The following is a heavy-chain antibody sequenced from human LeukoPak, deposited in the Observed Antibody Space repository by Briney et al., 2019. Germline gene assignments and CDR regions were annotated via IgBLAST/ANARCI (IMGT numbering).Heavy chain of an antibody. D-gene: IGHD4-11*01. J-gene: IGHJ6*03. CDR1: GYTFTGYY. V-gene: IGHV1-2*02. CDR3: ARHYSEGLGYYYYYMDV. Sequence: GASVKVSCKASGYTFTGYYIHWVRQAPGQGLEWMGWINPNSGGTNYAQKFQGRVTMTRDTSISTAYMELSRLRSDDTAVYYCARHYSEGLGYYYYYMDVWGKGTTVTVSS. CDR2: INPNSGGT.